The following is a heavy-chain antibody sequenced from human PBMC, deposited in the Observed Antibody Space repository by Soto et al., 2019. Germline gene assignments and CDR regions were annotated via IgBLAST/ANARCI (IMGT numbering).Heavy chain of an antibody. V-gene: IGHV2-70*01. CDR3: ARSPLYYYDSSGYYPWVAFDI. Sequence: ESGPTLVNPTQTLTLTCTFSGFSLSTSGMCVSWIRQPPGKALEWLALIDWDDDKYYSTSLKTRLTISKDTSKNQVVLTMTNMDPVDTATYYCARSPLYYYDSSGYYPWVAFDIWGQGTMVTVSS. J-gene: IGHJ3*02. D-gene: IGHD3-22*01. CDR2: IDWDDDK. CDR1: GFSLSTSGMC.